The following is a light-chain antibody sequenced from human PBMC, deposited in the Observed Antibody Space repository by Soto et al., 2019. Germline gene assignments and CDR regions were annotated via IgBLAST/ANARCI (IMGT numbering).Light chain of an antibody. J-gene: IGKJ1*01. CDR3: QQYMSYS. V-gene: IGKV1-5*01. CDR1: QSVRSW. Sequence: DIQMSQSPSTLPASVGDRVTITCRASQSVRSWWAWDQQKAGTAPKQLSSPASTLESGVPSRFSGSGSGTEFTLTISSLQPDDFATYYCQQYMSYSFGQGTKVDIK. CDR2: PAS.